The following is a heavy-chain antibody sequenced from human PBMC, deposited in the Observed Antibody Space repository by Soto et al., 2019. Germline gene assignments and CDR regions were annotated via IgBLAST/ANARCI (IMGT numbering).Heavy chain of an antibody. CDR1: RLTFSDYY. V-gene: IGHV3-11*01. CDR2: ISSSGSTI. J-gene: IGHJ3*02. CDR3: ARPGYCSSTSSCAFDI. Sequence: AGPLRLSCAASRLTFSDYYMSWIRQAPGKGQEWVSYISSSGSTIYYADSVKGRFTISRDNAKNSLYLQMNSLRAEDTAVYYCARPGYCSSTSSCAFDIWGQGTMVTVSS. D-gene: IGHD2-2*01.